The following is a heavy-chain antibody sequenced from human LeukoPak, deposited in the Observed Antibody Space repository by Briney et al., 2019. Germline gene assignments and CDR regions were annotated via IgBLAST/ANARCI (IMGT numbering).Heavy chain of an antibody. CDR1: GGTFSSYA. CDR2: IIPILGIA. D-gene: IGHD2/OR15-2a*01. Sequence: SVKVSCKASGGTFSSYAISWVRQAPGQGLEWMGRIIPILGIANYAQKFQGRVTITADKSTSTAYMELSSLRSEDTAVYYCARASMARTVDYWGQGTLATVSS. CDR3: ARASMARTVDY. J-gene: IGHJ4*02. V-gene: IGHV1-69*04.